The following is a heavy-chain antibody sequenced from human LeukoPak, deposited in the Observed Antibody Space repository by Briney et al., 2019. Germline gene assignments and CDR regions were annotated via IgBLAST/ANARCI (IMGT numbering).Heavy chain of an antibody. CDR1: GYTFTGYY. V-gene: IGHV1-2*06. Sequence: GASVKVSCKASGYTFTGYYMHWVRQAPGQGLEWMGRINPNSGGTNYAQKFQGRVTMTRDTSISTAYMELSRLRSDDTAVYYCAREGLWFGEFSIDYWGQGTLVTVSS. CDR2: INPNSGGT. J-gene: IGHJ4*02. CDR3: AREGLWFGEFSIDY. D-gene: IGHD3-10*01.